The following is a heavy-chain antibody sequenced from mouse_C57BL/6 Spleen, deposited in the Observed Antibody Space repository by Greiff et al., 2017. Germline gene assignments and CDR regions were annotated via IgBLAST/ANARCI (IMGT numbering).Heavy chain of an antibody. CDR3: TRGGRGYFDV. J-gene: IGHJ1*03. CDR1: GYTFTDYE. Sequence: VQLQQSGAELVRPGASVTLSCKASGYTFTDYEMHWVKQTPVHGLEWIGAIDPETGGTAYNQKFKGKAILTAAKSSSTAYMELRSLTSEDSAVYYCTRGGRGYFDVWGTGTTVTVSS. V-gene: IGHV1-15*01. CDR2: IDPETGGT.